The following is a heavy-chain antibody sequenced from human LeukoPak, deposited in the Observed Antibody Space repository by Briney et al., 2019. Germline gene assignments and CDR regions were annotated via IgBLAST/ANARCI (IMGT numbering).Heavy chain of an antibody. V-gene: IGHV3-23*01. CDR1: GSTFSSYA. CDR2: ISGSGGST. J-gene: IGHJ6*02. D-gene: IGHD4-17*01. Sequence: GGSLRLSCAASGSTFSSYAMSWVRQAPGKGLEWVSAISGSGGSTYYADSVKGRFTISRDNSKNTLYLQMNSLRAEDTAVYYCAKDRGADYGDYAYYYYYYGMDVWGQGATVTVSS. CDR3: AKDRGADYGDYAYYYYYYGMDV.